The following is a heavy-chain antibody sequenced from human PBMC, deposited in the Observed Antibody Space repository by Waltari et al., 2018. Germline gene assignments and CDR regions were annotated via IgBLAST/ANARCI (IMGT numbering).Heavy chain of an antibody. V-gene: IGHV1-2*02. CDR2: INPNSGGT. Sequence: QVQLVQSGAEVKKPGASVEVSCKASGYTFTGYYMHWVGQAPGQGLEWMGWINPNSGGTNYAQKFQGRVTMTRDTSISTAYMELSRLRSDDTAVYYCARVTVVVVAATSFDYWGQGTLVTVSS. J-gene: IGHJ4*02. CDR3: ARVTVVVVAATSFDY. CDR1: GYTFTGYY. D-gene: IGHD2-15*01.